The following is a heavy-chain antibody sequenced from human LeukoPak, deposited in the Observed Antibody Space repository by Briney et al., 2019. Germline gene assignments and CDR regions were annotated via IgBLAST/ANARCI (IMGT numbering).Heavy chain of an antibody. V-gene: IGHV3-66*04. CDR2: IYSGGST. J-gene: IGHJ4*02. CDR3: ARLTYYYDSSGYYWDEFDY. D-gene: IGHD3-22*01. Sequence: GGSLRLSRAASGFTVSSNYMSWVRQAPGKGLEWVSVIYSGGSTYYADSVKGRFTISRDNSKSTLYLQMNSLRAEDTAVYYCARLTYYYDSSGYYWDEFDYWGQGTLVTVSS. CDR1: GFTVSSNY.